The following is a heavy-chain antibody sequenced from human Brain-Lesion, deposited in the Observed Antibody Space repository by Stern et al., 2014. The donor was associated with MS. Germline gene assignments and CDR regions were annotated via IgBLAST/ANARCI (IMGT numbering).Heavy chain of an antibody. CDR2: FDPEDGES. D-gene: IGHD6-13*01. V-gene: IGHV1-24*01. CDR3: ATDLQQPLVDTFDI. J-gene: IGHJ3*02. CDR1: GYTLTELS. Sequence: VQLVESGAEVKNPGASVKVSCKVSGYTLTELSMHWVRQAPGKGLEWMGGFDPEDGESIYEQKFQGRVTMTEDTSTDTAYMELSSLRSEDTAIYYCATDLQQPLVDTFDIWGQGTMVTVSS.